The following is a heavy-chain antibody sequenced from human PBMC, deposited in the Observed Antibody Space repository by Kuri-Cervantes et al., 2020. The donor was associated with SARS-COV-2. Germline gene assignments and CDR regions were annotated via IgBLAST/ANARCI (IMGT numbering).Heavy chain of an antibody. CDR1: GFAFSSYA. Sequence: GESLKISCAASGFAFSSYAMSWVRQASGKGLEWVGRIRSKANSYATAYAASVKGRFTISRDDSKNTAYLQMNSLKTEDTAVYYCTSQGPGDSSGYSFPGFDYWGQGTLVTVSS. V-gene: IGHV3-73*01. CDR2: IRSKANSYAT. D-gene: IGHD3-22*01. CDR3: TSQGPGDSSGYSFPGFDY. J-gene: IGHJ4*02.